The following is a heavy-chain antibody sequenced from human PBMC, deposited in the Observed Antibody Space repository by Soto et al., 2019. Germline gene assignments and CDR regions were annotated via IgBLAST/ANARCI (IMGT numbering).Heavy chain of an antibody. CDR2: INPATGAA. J-gene: IGHJ3*02. CDR3: AEGGGVGVAGSAAFDM. D-gene: IGHD3-3*01. V-gene: IGHV1-2*02. Sequence: QLHLVQSGAVVKKPGASVTVSCSASGYPVTAYYMHWVRQAPGRGLEWMGGINPATGAAKYTQTFPGRVTMARETSTGTVFMGLSGLTSEDPAGFYWAEGGGVGVAGSAAFDMWGQGTLVTVSS. CDR1: GYPVTAYY.